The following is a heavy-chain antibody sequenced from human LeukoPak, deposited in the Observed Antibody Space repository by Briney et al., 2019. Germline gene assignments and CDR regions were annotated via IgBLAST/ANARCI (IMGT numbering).Heavy chain of an antibody. D-gene: IGHD3-22*01. CDR1: GGTFSSYA. V-gene: IGHV1-69*13. CDR2: IIPIFGTA. CDR3: ARLITMIVQYHGMDV. J-gene: IGHJ6*02. Sequence: ASVTVSCKASGGTFSSYAISWVRQAPGQGLEWMGGIIPIFGTANYAQKFQGRVTITADESTSTAYMELSSLRSEDTAVYYCARLITMIVQYHGMDVWGQGTTVTVSS.